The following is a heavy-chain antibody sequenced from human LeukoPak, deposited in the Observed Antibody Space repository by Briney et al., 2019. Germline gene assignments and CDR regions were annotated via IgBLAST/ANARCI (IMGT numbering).Heavy chain of an antibody. Sequence: ASETLSLTCAVYGGSFSGYYWSWIRQPPGKGLERIGEINHSGSTNYNPSLKSRVTISVDTSKNQFSLKLSSVTAADTAVYYCAREVGATDSWGQGTLVTVSS. V-gene: IGHV4-34*01. CDR3: AREVGATDS. J-gene: IGHJ5*01. CDR1: GGSFSGYY. D-gene: IGHD1-26*01. CDR2: INHSGST.